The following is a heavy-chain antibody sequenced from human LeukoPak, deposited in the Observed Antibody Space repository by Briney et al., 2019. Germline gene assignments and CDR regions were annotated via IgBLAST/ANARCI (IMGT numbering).Heavy chain of an antibody. CDR2: INHSGST. V-gene: IGHV4-34*01. Sequence: SETLSLTCAVYGGSFSSYYWSWIRQPPGRGLEWIGEINHSGSTNYNPSLKSRVTISVDTSKNQFSLKLGSVTAADTAVYYCAREVVTPGAFDIWGQGTMVTVSS. CDR3: AREVVTPGAFDI. D-gene: IGHD2-21*02. CDR1: GGSFSSYY. J-gene: IGHJ3*02.